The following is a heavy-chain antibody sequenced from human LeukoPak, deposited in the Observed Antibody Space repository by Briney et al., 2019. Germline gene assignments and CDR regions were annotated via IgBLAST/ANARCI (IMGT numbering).Heavy chain of an antibody. Sequence: GASVKVSCKASGYTFTSYYRHWVGQAPGEGREGMGWINPNSGGKNYAQKFQGRVTMTRDTSISTAYMELSRLRSDDTAVYYCASLQGAVNAFDIWGQGTMVTVSS. V-gene: IGHV1-2*02. CDR3: ASLQGAVNAFDI. CDR1: GYTFTSYY. J-gene: IGHJ3*02. CDR2: INPNSGGK. D-gene: IGHD4/OR15-4a*01.